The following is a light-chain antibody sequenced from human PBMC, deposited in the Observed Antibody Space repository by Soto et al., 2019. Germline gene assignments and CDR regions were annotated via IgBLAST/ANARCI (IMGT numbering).Light chain of an antibody. CDR3: QQFDAVQYS. J-gene: IGKJ2*03. Sequence: DLQMSQSPCSLSASVGDRVTITCQARQDITNFLNWYQQKPWKASKLLIYDASSLQTGVPSRFSGSGSGTDFSFTISSLKPEDSATYDCQQFDAVQYSFGQGTKVAIK. CDR1: QDITNF. CDR2: DAS. V-gene: IGKV1-33*01.